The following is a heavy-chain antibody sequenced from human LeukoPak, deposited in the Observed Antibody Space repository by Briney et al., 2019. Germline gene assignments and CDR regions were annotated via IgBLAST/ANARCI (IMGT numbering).Heavy chain of an antibody. J-gene: IGHJ3*02. CDR2: IKSDGGLT. CDR1: GFTFSDYW. V-gene: IGHV3-74*01. Sequence: PGGSLRLSCAASGFTFSDYWMHWVRQAPGKGLVWVSRIKSDGGLTNYADSVKGRFTISRDNAKNSLYLQMNSLRAEDTAVYYCARGSRFGVVERDAFDIWGQGTMVTVSS. D-gene: IGHD3-3*01. CDR3: ARGSRFGVVERDAFDI.